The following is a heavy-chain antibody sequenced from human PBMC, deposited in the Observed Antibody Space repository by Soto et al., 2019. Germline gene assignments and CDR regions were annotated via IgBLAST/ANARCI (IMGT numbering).Heavy chain of an antibody. CDR3: LSSRIDSSGYFGY. Sequence: TGGSLRLSCTASGFTFGDYAMSWVRQAPGKGLEWVGFIRSKAYGGTTEYAASVKGRFTISRDDSKSIAYLQMNSLKTEDTAVYYCLSSRIDSSGYFGYWGQGTLVTVSS. CDR2: IRSKAYGGTT. CDR1: GFTFGDYA. V-gene: IGHV3-49*04. J-gene: IGHJ4*02. D-gene: IGHD3-22*01.